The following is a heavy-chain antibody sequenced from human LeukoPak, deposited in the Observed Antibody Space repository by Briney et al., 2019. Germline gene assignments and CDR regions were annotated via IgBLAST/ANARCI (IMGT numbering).Heavy chain of an antibody. D-gene: IGHD3-3*01. J-gene: IGHJ4*02. Sequence: SETLSLTCTVSGYSISSGYYWGWIRQPPGKGLEWIGSIYHSGSTYYNPSLKSRVTISVDRSKNQFSLKLSSVTAADTAVYYCARHFGQGDYDFWSGYYSGRDYWGQGTLVTVSS. CDR1: GYSISSGYY. CDR3: ARHFGQGDYDFWSGYYSGRDY. V-gene: IGHV4-38-2*02. CDR2: IYHSGST.